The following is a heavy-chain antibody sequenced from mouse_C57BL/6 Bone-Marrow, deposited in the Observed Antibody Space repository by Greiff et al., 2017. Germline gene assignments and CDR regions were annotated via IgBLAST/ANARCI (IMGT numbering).Heavy chain of an antibody. V-gene: IGHV5-6*01. CDR3: ARLYWYFDV. CDR2: ISSGGSYT. CDR1: GFTFSSYG. Sequence: EVKLVESGGDLVKPGGSLKLSCAASGFTFSSYGMSWVRQTPDKRLEWVATISSGGSYTYYPDSVKGRFTFSRDNAKNTLYRQMSSLTSEYTAMXYCARLYWYFDVWGTGTTVTVSS. J-gene: IGHJ1*03.